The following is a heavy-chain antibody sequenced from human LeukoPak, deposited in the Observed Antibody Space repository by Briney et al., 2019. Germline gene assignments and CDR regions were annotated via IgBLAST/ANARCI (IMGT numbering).Heavy chain of an antibody. J-gene: IGHJ4*02. D-gene: IGHD2-2*01. CDR3: AKAPVVVPDLTEMNY. CDR2: IRYDGSNK. V-gene: IGHV3-30*02. Sequence: GGSLRLSCAASGFTFSSYGMHWVRQAPGNGLECVAFIRYDGSNKYYADSVKGRFTISRDNSKNTLYLQMNSLRAEDRAVYYCAKAPVVVPDLTEMNYWGQGTLVTVSS. CDR1: GFTFSSYG.